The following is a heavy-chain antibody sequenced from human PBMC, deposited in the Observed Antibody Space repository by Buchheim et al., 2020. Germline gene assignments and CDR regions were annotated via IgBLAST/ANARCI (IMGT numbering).Heavy chain of an antibody. CDR3: ARSGLEFWIDY. J-gene: IGHJ4*02. CDR2: IKVNSGDT. CDR1: GYTFTDYH. D-gene: IGHD3-3*01. V-gene: IGHV1-2*02. Sequence: QVQLVQSGAEVKKPGASVRVSRKASGYTFTDYHIHWIRQAPGQGLEWMGWIKVNSGDTHFAAKFQGRATVTRDTSDTTVYLELNRLTSGDTDIYYCARSGLEFWIDYWGQGAL.